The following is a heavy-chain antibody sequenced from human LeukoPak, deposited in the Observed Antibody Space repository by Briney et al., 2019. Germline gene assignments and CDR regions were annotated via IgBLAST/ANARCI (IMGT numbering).Heavy chain of an antibody. Sequence: PSETLSLTCTVSGGSVSSISSYWGWIRQPPGKGLEWIGSIRYSGRTYYNPSLQSRVTMPVDTSKNRFSLRLSSVTAADTAVYSCARHYYDSSGLAYYFDNWGQGTLVTVSS. V-gene: IGHV4-39*01. CDR1: GGSVSSISSY. CDR2: IRYSGRT. CDR3: ARHYYDSSGLAYYFDN. D-gene: IGHD3-22*01. J-gene: IGHJ4*02.